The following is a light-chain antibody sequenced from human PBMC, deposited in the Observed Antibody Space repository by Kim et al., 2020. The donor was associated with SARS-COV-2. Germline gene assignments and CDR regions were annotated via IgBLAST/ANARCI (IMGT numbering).Light chain of an antibody. CDR3: QVWDSSSDPGAWV. Sequence: SYELTQPPSVSVAPGKTARITCGGNNIGSKSVHWYQPKPGQAPVLVIYYDSDRPSGIPERFSGSNSGNTATLTISRVEAGDEADYYCQVWDSSSDPGAWV. V-gene: IGLV3-21*04. J-gene: IGLJ3*02. CDR2: YDS. CDR1: NIGSKS.